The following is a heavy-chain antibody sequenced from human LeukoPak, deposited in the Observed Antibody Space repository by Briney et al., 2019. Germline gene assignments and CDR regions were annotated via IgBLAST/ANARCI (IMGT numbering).Heavy chain of an antibody. D-gene: IGHD2-8*01. CDR2: ISYDGSNK. V-gene: IGHV3-30-3*01. J-gene: IGHJ4*02. CDR1: GFTFSSYA. Sequence: GGSLRLSCAVSGFTFSSYAMHWVRQAPGKGLEWVAVISYDGSNKYYADSVKGRFTISRDNSKNTLYLQMNSLRAEDTAVYYCARELTYWGQGTLVTVSS. CDR3: ARELTY.